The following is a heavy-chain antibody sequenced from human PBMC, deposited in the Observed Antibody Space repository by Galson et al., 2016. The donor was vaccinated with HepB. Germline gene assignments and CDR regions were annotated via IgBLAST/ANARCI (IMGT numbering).Heavy chain of an antibody. CDR1: GDSVSSNNAA. V-gene: IGHV6-1*01. CDR2: TYYRSKWYN. D-gene: IGHD2-15*01. Sequence: AISGDSVSSNNAAWNWIRQSPSRGLEWLGRTYYRSKWYNDYAVSVKSRITINPDTSKNHFSLQLNSVTPEDTAMYYCARESCSGGNCYEWNYWGQGTLVTVSS. J-gene: IGHJ4*02. CDR3: ARESCSGGNCYEWNY.